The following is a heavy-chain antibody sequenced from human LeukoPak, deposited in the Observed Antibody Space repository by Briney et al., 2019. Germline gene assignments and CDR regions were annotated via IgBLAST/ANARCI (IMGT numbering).Heavy chain of an antibody. Sequence: PSETLSLTCTVSGGSISSYYWSWIRQPPGKGLEWIGYIYYSGSTNYNPSLKSRVTISVDTSKNQFSLKLSSVTAADTAVYYCARDSGVYYDSSGYFFDPWGQGTLVTVSS. CDR1: GGSISSYY. J-gene: IGHJ5*02. CDR2: IYYSGST. CDR3: ARDSGVYYDSSGYFFDP. D-gene: IGHD3-22*01. V-gene: IGHV4-59*12.